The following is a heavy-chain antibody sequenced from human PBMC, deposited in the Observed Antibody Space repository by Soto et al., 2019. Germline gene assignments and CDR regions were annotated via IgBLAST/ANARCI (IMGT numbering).Heavy chain of an antibody. V-gene: IGHV3-33*01. J-gene: IGHJ4*02. CDR2: IWHDGSKK. CDR3: ARDYSYCSLDFDY. Sequence: LRLFCAPCGFIFSGHGMHWGRQAPGKGLEWVALIWHDGSKKNYADSVKGRFTISRDNSKNTLFLQMDSLRAEDTAVYYCARDYSYCSLDFDYRGEGTLVTVSS. CDR1: GFIFSGHG. D-gene: IGHD5-18*01.